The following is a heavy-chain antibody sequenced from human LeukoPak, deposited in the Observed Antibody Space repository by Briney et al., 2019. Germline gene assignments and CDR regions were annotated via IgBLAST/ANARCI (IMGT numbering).Heavy chain of an antibody. CDR2: IIPILGIA. V-gene: IGHV1-69*04. CDR3: ARSYGSGSYYRPQAYYYGMDV. Sequence: ASVKVSCKASGCTFSSYAISWVRQAPGQGLEWMGRIIPILGIANYAQKFQGRVTITADKSTSTAYMELSSLRSEDTAVYYCARSYGSGSYYRPQAYYYGMDVWGQGTTVTVSS. D-gene: IGHD3-10*01. J-gene: IGHJ6*02. CDR1: GCTFSSYA.